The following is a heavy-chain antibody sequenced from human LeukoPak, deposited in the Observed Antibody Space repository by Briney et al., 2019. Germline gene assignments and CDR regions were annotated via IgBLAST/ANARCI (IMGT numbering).Heavy chain of an antibody. CDR1: GFTFSSYS. CDR2: ISSSDNTI. V-gene: IGHV3-48*01. D-gene: IGHD2-2*01. J-gene: IGHJ4*02. CDR3: ARDPKFTNYFDY. Sequence: GGSLRLSCAASGFTFSSYSMNWVRQAPGKGLEWVSSISSSDNTISYADSVKGRFTISRDNVKNSLYLQMNSLRAEDTAVYYCARDPKFTNYFDYWGQGTLVTVSS.